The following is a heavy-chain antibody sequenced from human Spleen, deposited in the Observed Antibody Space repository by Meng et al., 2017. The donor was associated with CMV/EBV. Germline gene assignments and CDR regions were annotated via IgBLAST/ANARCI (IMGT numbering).Heavy chain of an antibody. CDR3: ARNSYGEHFDY. Sequence: GGSLRLSCAASGFTFSSYSMNWVRQAPGKGLEWVSYISSSSSTIYYADSVRGRFTISRDNAKNSLYLQMNSLRAEDTAVYYCARNSYGEHFDYWGQGTLVTVSS. J-gene: IGHJ4*02. CDR2: ISSSSSTI. CDR1: GFTFSSYS. D-gene: IGHD5-18*01. V-gene: IGHV3-48*04.